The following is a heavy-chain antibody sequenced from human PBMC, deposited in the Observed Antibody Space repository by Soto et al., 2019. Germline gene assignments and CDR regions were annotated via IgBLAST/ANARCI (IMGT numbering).Heavy chain of an antibody. CDR2: ISSSSSTI. Sequence: EVQLVESGGGLVQPGGSLRLSCAASGFTFSSYNMNWVRQAPGKGLEWVSYISSSSSTIYYADSVKGRFTISRDNAKNSLYLQMNSLRAEDTAVYYCARSSQWLVGGFDYWGQGTLVTVSS. D-gene: IGHD6-19*01. CDR3: ARSSQWLVGGFDY. J-gene: IGHJ4*02. V-gene: IGHV3-48*01. CDR1: GFTFSSYN.